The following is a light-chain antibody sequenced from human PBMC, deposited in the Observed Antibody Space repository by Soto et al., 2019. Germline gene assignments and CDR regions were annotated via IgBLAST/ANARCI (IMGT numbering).Light chain of an antibody. Sequence: ALTQPPSASWSPGQSVTISCTGTSGDICGYDYVSWYQQHPGKAPKLMIYEVTKRPLGVPDRFSGSKSGNTASLTVSGLQAEDEADYYCSSYAGSNNTYVFRTGTKVTVL. CDR3: SSYAGSNNTYV. CDR2: EVT. V-gene: IGLV2-8*01. CDR1: SGDICGYDY. J-gene: IGLJ1*01.